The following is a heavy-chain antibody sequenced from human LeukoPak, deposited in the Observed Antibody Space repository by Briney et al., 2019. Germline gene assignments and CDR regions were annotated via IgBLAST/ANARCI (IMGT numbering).Heavy chain of an antibody. J-gene: IGHJ4*02. CDR3: AKPVCCTATSRRVPGVYCFDY. CDR2: ISGDNTDT. CDR1: GFTFNNYA. Sequence: PGGSPRLSCVASGFTFNNYAMNWVRQAPGKGLEWVSAISGDNTDTFYADSVKGRFTISRDNSRNTLYLQMNNLRAEDTAVYYCAKPVCCTATSRRVPGVYCFDYWGQGTLVTVSS. V-gene: IGHV3-23*01. D-gene: IGHD2-8*02.